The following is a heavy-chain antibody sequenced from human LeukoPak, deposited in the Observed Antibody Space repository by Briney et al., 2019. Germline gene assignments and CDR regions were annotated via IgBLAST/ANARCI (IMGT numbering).Heavy chain of an antibody. D-gene: IGHD1-26*01. V-gene: IGHV4-39*07. Sequence: PSETLSLTCAVSSGSISSSSYYWGWIRQAPGEGLEWIGTIYYSGNTFYNPSLNSRVTISVAKSKTQCSLKLSSVTAADTAVYYCARVDGASPELLSYFDLWGRGTLVTVSS. J-gene: IGHJ2*01. CDR2: IYYSGNT. CDR3: ARVDGASPELLSYFDL. CDR1: SGSISSSSYY.